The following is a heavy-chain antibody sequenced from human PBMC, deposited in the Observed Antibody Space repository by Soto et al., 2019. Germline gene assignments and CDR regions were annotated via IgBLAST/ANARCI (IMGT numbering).Heavy chain of an antibody. V-gene: IGHV5-51*01. CDR3: ARLPQDYYYHGMDV. CDR1: GYNFTNYL. Sequence: PGESLKISCKGSGYNFTNYLIIWVRQMPGKGLEWMGRIDPSDSDTRYSPSFQGQVTISADKSSRTAYLQWSSLKASDSAMYYCARLPQDYYYHGMDVWGQGTKVTVSS. CDR2: IDPSDSDT. J-gene: IGHJ6*02.